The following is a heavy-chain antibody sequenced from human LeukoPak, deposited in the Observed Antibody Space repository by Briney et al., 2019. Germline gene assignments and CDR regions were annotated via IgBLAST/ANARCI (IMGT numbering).Heavy chain of an antibody. Sequence: PSETLSLTCTVSGGSISSSSYYWGWIRQPPGKGLEWIGSIYYSGSTYYNPSLKSRVTISVDTSKNQFSLKLSSVTAADTAVYYCARLGRPEESYDFWSGLTWGQGTLVTVSS. CDR3: ARLGRPEESYDFWSGLT. J-gene: IGHJ4*02. V-gene: IGHV4-39*07. D-gene: IGHD3-3*01. CDR1: GGSISSSSYY. CDR2: IYYSGST.